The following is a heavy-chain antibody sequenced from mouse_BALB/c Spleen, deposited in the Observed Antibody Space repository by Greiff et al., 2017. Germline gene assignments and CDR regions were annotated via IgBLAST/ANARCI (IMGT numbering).Heavy chain of an antibody. CDR1: GFSLTSYG. Sequence: QVHVKQSGPGLVAPSQSLSITCTVSGFSLTSYGVHWVRQPPGKGLEWLGVIWAGGSTNYNSALMSRLSISKDNSKSQVFLKMNSLQTDDTAMYYCARGLDRYYAMDYWGQGTSVTVSS. J-gene: IGHJ4*01. CDR3: ARGLDRYYAMDY. CDR2: IWAGGST. D-gene: IGHD2-14*01. V-gene: IGHV2-9*02.